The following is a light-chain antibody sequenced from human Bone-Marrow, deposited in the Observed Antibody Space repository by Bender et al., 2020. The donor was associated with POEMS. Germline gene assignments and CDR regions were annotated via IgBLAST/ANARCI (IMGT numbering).Light chain of an antibody. V-gene: IGLV1-44*01. CDR2: SSH. CDR3: AVWDDSLNGWV. J-gene: IGLJ3*02. CDR1: SSNIGAHA. Sequence: QSVLTQPPSPSGTPGQSVTISCSGGSSNIGAHAVNWYQHLPGTAPKLLIYSSHRRPSEVPDRFSGSRGGTSASLGISGLQSEDEADYYCAVWDDSLNGWVFGGGTKLTVL.